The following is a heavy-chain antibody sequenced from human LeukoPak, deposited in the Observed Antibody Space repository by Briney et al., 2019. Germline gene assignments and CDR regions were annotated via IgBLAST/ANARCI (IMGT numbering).Heavy chain of an antibody. CDR1: GYTLTELS. D-gene: IGHD6-19*01. V-gene: IGHV1-24*01. CDR3: ATGEQWLVGRFDY. Sequence: ASVKVSCKVSGYTLTELSMHWVRQAPGKGLEWMGGFDPEDGETIYAQKFQGRVTMTEDTSTDKAYMELSSLRSEDTAVYYCATGEQWLVGRFDYWGQGTRVTVSS. J-gene: IGHJ4*02. CDR2: FDPEDGET.